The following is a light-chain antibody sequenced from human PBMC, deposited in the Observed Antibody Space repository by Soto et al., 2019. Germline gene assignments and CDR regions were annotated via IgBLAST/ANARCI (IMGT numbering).Light chain of an antibody. Sequence: EIVLTQSPVTLSLSPGERATLSCRASQSVSSYLAWYQQKPGQAPRLLIYDASNRATGIPARFSGSGSGKDFALSISSLVPEDFAVYYCQRRSILVTFGQGTKVEIK. V-gene: IGKV3-11*01. J-gene: IGKJ1*01. CDR2: DAS. CDR1: QSVSSY. CDR3: QRRSILVT.